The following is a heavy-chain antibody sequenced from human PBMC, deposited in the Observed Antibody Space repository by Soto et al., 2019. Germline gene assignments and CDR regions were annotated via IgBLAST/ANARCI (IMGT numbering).Heavy chain of an antibody. J-gene: IGHJ4*02. D-gene: IGHD2-15*01. V-gene: IGHV3-23*01. CDR1: GFTFSSYA. Sequence: EVQLLESGGGLVQPGGSLRLSCAASGFTFSSYAMSWVRQAPGKGLEWVSAISGSGGSTYYADSVKGRFTISRDNSKNTLYLQMNSLRAEDMAVYYCAKNTYCSGGSCYSSPYYFDYWGQGTLVTVSS. CDR3: AKNTYCSGGSCYSSPYYFDY. CDR2: ISGSGGST.